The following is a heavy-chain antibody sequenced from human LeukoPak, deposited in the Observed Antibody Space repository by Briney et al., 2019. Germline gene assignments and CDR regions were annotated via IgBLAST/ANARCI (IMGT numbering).Heavy chain of an antibody. CDR2: ITPILGIA. J-gene: IGHJ4*02. V-gene: IGHV1-69*04. CDR3: ATSRGYSYGTGGVYFDY. D-gene: IGHD5-18*01. CDR1: GGTFSSYA. Sequence: SVKVSCKASGGTFSSYAISWVRQAPGQGLEWMGRITPILGIANYAQKFQGRVTITADKSTSTAYMELSSLRSEDTAVYYCATSRGYSYGTGGVYFDYWGQGTLVTVSS.